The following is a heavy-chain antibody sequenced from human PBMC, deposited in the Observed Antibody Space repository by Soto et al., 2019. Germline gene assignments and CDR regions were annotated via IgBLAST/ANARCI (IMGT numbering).Heavy chain of an antibody. D-gene: IGHD3-22*01. V-gene: IGHV4-30-4*01. CDR1: GDSINSADYY. J-gene: IGHJ4*02. CDR2: IYYSRSD. Sequence: PSETSLTCTVSGDSINSADYYWSWLRQPPGKGLEWIGYIYYSRSDYYNPSLGRRATITIDTSRNQFSLNLMSVTAADTAVYYCARVVQFYDSSGYSFYYFDYWGQGALVTVSS. CDR3: ARVVQFYDSSGYSFYYFDY.